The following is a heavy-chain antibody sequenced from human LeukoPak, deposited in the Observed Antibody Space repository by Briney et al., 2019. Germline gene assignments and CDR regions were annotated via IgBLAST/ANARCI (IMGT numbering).Heavy chain of an antibody. J-gene: IGHJ4*02. CDR3: ASPYSGYDFSLDY. Sequence: GGSLRLSCAASGFTFSSYAMSWVRQAPGKGLEWVSAISGSGGSTYYADSVKGRFTISRDNSKNTPYLQMNSLRAEDTAVYYCASPYSGYDFSLDYWGQGTLVTVSS. CDR2: ISGSGGST. V-gene: IGHV3-23*01. CDR1: GFTFSSYA. D-gene: IGHD5-12*01.